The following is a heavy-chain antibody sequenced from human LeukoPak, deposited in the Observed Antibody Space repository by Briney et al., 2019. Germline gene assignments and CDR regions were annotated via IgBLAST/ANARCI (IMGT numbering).Heavy chain of an antibody. CDR1: GFTFDDYG. CDR2: INWNGGST. CDR3: ARELGGYDFWSGYYFDY. J-gene: IGHJ4*02. Sequence: PGGSLRLSCAASGFTFDDYGMSWVRQAPGEGLEWVSGINWNGGSTGYADSVKGRFTISRDNAKNSLYLQMNSLRAEDTALYYCARELGGYDFWSGYYFDYWGQGTLVTVSS. V-gene: IGHV3-20*04. D-gene: IGHD3-3*01.